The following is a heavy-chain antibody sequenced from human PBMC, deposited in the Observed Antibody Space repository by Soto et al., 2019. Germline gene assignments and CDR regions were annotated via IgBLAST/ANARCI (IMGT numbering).Heavy chain of an antibody. J-gene: IGHJ4*02. CDR1: GGSISSNSCY. CDR2: IHYSGST. V-gene: IGHV4-39*01. Sequence: QLQLQESGPGLVRPSETLSLSCTVSGGSISSNSCYWGWIRQPPGKGLEWIGCIHYSGSTYYNPSLRSRVTSSVDTSKNQFSLKVSSVTAADTAVYYCARRLFSSTWPSYFDYWGQGTLVTVSS. CDR3: ARRLFSSTWPSYFDY. D-gene: IGHD6-13*01.